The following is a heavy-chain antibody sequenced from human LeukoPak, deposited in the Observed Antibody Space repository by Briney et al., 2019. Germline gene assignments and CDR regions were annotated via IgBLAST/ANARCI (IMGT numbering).Heavy chain of an antibody. CDR2: ISYDGSNK. CDR3: AKDYTGTYFYDSSGLYYFDF. V-gene: IGHV3-30*04. J-gene: IGHJ4*02. CDR1: GFTFSSYT. D-gene: IGHD3-22*01. Sequence: GGSLRLSCAASGFTFSSYTMHWVRQAPGKGLEWVAVISYDGSNKYYADSVKGRFTISRDNSKNTLYLQMNSLRAEDTAVYYCAKDYTGTYFYDSSGLYYFDFWGQGTLVTVSS.